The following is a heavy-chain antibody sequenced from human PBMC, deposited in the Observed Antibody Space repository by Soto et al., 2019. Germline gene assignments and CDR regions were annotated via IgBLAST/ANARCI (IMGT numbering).Heavy chain of an antibody. D-gene: IGHD3-3*01. J-gene: IGHJ4*02. Sequence: QVQLVQSGAEVKKPGSSVKVSCKASGGTFSSYAISWVRQAPGQGLEWMGGIIPIFGTANYAQKFQGRVKITADESTSTAYMELSSLRSEDTAVYYCARDRPIAYYDFWSGYSFDYWGQGTLVTVSS. CDR1: GGTFSSYA. CDR3: ARDRPIAYYDFWSGYSFDY. CDR2: IIPIFGTA. V-gene: IGHV1-69*12.